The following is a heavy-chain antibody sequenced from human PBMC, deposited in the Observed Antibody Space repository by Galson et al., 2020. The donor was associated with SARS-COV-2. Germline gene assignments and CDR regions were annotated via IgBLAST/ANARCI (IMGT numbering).Heavy chain of an antibody. V-gene: IGHV3-23*01. D-gene: IGHD5-18*01. CDR2: ISYSGTET. J-gene: IGHJ3*01. CDR1: GFTFSRHD. Sequence: TGGSLRLSCAASGFTFSRHDLTWVRQAPGQGLEWVSSISYSGTETNYADSVKGRATVSRDNSRNMVLLQMNSLRVEDTAVYYCVKDARGNSDLYSGMAVWGQGITVTVSS. CDR3: VKDARGNSDLYSGMAV.